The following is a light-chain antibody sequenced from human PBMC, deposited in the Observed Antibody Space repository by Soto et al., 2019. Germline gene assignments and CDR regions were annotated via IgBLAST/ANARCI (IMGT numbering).Light chain of an antibody. CDR1: QSVSSY. J-gene: IGKJ1*01. Sequence: EIVLTQSPATLSLSPGERATLSCRASQSVSSYLAWYQQKPGQAPRLLIYDASNRAPGITARFSASRSGTDFDHTISSLDPEDFAVDYRQQRRNWPRWTGGQGTKVEIK. CDR3: QQRRNWPRWT. V-gene: IGKV3-11*01. CDR2: DAS.